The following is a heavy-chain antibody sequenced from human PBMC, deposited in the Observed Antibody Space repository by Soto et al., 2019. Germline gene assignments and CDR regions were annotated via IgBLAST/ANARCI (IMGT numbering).Heavy chain of an antibody. CDR2: ISGSGRTT. V-gene: IGHV3-23*01. D-gene: IGHD3-16*01. CDR1: GFTFGTYA. Sequence: EVQLLESGGGLVQPGGSLRLSCAASGFTFGTYAMKWLRQAPGRGLECVSFISGSGRTTYYADSVKGRFTVSRDNSKNTMYLQMNRLRAEDTALYYCAKFRGPSYSYSYMDVWGDGTTVTVSS. CDR3: AKFRGPSYSYSYMDV. J-gene: IGHJ6*03.